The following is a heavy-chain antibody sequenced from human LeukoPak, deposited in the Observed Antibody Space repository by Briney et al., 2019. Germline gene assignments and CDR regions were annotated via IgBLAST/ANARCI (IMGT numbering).Heavy chain of an antibody. J-gene: IGHJ6*02. CDR3: AAPQSRISSYYYVMDV. V-gene: IGHV1-69*10. D-gene: IGHD2-15*01. CDR2: IIPVLGIA. Sequence: SVKVSCKASGGTFRSYAFTWVRQAPGQGLEWMGGIIPVLGIANYAQKYQGRVTITADESTSTAYMELSSLISEDTAVYYCAAPQSRISSYYYVMDVWGQGTTVTVSS. CDR1: GGTFRSYA.